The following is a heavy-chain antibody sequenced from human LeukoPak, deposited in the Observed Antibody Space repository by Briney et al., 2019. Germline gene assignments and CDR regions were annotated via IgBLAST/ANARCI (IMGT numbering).Heavy chain of an antibody. V-gene: IGHV3-11*01. CDR2: ISSSGSTI. CDR3: ARDSLLGYCSGGSCYDGDY. CDR1: GFTFSDYY. D-gene: IGHD2-15*01. J-gene: IGHJ4*02. Sequence: PGGSLRLSCAASGFTFSDYYMSWIRQAPGKGLEWVSYISSSGSTIYYADSVKGRFTISRDNAKNSLYLQMNSLRAEDTAVYYCARDSLLGYCSGGSCYDGDYWGQGTLVTVSS.